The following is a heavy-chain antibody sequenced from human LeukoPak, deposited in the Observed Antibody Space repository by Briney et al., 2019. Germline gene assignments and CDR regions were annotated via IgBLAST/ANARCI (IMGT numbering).Heavy chain of an antibody. CDR1: GFTFSSYE. D-gene: IGHD5/OR15-5a*01. J-gene: IGHJ4*02. CDR3: ARGKVSTYSDY. V-gene: IGHV3-48*03. Sequence: GGSLRLSCAASGFTFSSYEMNWVRQAPGKGLEWVSYISSSGSTIYYADSVKGRFTISRDNAKNSLYLQMNSLRAEDTAVYYCARGKVSTYSDYWGQGTLSPSPQ. CDR2: ISSSGSTI.